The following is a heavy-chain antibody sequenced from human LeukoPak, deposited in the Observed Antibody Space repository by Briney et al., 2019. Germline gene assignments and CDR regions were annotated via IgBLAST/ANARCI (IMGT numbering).Heavy chain of an antibody. CDR1: GFTFSNSA. V-gene: IGHV1-58*01. CDR2: IVVGSGNT. D-gene: IGHD3-3*01. Sequence: SVKVSCKASGFTFSNSAVQWVRQTRGQGLEWIGWIVVGSGNTNYAQKFQERVTITRDMSTSTAYMGLSSLRFEDTAVYYCAAPPVSGAEDHWGQGTLVTVSS. J-gene: IGHJ4*02. CDR3: AAPPVSGAEDH.